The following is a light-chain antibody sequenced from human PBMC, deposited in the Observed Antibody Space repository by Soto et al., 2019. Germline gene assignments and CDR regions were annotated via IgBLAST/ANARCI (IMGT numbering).Light chain of an antibody. J-gene: IGLJ1*01. V-gene: IGLV1-44*01. CDR2: SNN. Sequence: SVLTQPPSASGTPGDRVTIPCSGSSSNIGSNTVNWYQQLPGTAPKLLIYSNNQRPSDVPDRFSGSKSGTSASLAISVLQSDDESDFKCPAWDDSMNFLYVIVTRTK. CDR1: SSNIGSNT. CDR3: PAWDDSMNFLYV.